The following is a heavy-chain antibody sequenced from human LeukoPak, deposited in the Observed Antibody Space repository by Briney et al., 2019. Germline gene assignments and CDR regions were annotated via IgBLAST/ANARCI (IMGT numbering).Heavy chain of an antibody. J-gene: IGHJ6*02. CDR2: MNPNSGNT. CDR3: ARGGYCSSTSCSPYYYYGMDV. V-gene: IGHV1-8*01. D-gene: IGHD2-2*01. Sequence: ASVKVSCKASGYTFTSYDMNWVRQATGQGLEWMGWMNPNSGNTGYAQKFQGRVTMTRNTSISTAYMELSSLRSEDTAVYYCARGGYCSSTSCSPYYYYGMDVWGQGTTVTVSS. CDR1: GYTFTSYD.